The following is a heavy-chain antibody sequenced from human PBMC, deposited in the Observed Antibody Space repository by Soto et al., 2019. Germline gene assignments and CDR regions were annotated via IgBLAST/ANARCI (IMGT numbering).Heavy chain of an antibody. CDR3: ARDGAPSPLYDFWSNYYYYYYMDV. V-gene: IGHV3-21*01. J-gene: IGHJ6*03. CDR1: GFTFSSYS. CDR2: ISSSSSYI. D-gene: IGHD3-3*01. Sequence: GGSLRLSCAASGFTFSSYSMNWVRQAPGKGLEWVSSISSSSSYIYYADSVKGRFTISRDNAKNSLYLQMNSLRAEDTAVYYCARDGAPSPLYDFWSNYYYYYYMDVWGKGTTVTVSS.